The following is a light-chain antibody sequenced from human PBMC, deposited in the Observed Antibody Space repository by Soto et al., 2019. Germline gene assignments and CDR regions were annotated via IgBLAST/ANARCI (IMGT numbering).Light chain of an antibody. V-gene: IGKV3-20*01. CDR1: RGVSANY. CDR3: QQYGSSPRT. Sequence: LTQSPGTLSLSPGEGATLSCRASRGVSANYLAWYQQKPGQAPTLLIYGASIRAAGIPDRFSGSGSGTDFTLTIRRLEPDDFAVYYCQQYGSSPRTFGQGTKVDIK. CDR2: GAS. J-gene: IGKJ1*01.